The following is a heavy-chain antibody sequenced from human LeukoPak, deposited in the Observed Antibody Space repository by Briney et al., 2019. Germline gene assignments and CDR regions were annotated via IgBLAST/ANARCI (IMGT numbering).Heavy chain of an antibody. CDR1: GYTFTGYY. Sequence: ASVKVSCKASGYTFTGYYMHWVRQAPGQGLEWMGRINPNSGGTNYAQKFQGRVTMTRDTSISTAYMELSRLRSDDTAVYYCARVMRRDYDFWSGYSGNWFDPWGQGTLVTVSS. D-gene: IGHD3-3*01. J-gene: IGHJ5*02. CDR3: ARVMRRDYDFWSGYSGNWFDP. V-gene: IGHV1-2*06. CDR2: INPNSGGT.